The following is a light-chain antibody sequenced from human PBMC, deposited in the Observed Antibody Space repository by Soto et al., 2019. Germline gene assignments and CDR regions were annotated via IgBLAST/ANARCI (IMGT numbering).Light chain of an antibody. CDR2: EVT. V-gene: IGLV2-14*01. CDR3: SSYTVSSKTV. CDR1: DSDIVGYNY. J-gene: IGLJ1*01. Sequence: QSVLTQPASVSGSPGQSITISCTGTDSDIVGYNYVSWYQHHPGKAPKLMIYEVTNRPSGVSNRFSGSKSGNTASLTISGLQAEDEADYYCSSYTVSSKTVFGTGTKVTVL.